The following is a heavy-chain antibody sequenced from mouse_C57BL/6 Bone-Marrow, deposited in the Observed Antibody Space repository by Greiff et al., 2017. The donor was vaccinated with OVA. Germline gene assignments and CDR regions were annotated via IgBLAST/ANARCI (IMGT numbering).Heavy chain of an antibody. V-gene: IGHV1-61*01. D-gene: IGHD1-1*01. J-gene: IGHJ3*01. CDR2: IYPSDSET. CDR3: ARGLLLRYPFAY. CDR1: GYTFTSYW. Sequence: QVQLQQPGAELVRPGSSVKLSCKASGYTFTSYWMDWVKQRPGQGLEWIGNIYPSDSETHYNQKFKDKATLTVDKSSSTAYMQLSSLTSEDSAVYYCARGLLLRYPFAYWGQGTLVTVSA.